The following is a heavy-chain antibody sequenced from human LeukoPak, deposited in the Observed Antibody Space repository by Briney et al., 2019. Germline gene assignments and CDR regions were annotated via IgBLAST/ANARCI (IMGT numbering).Heavy chain of an antibody. Sequence: PGGSLRLSRAASGFTHSSYAMYGVTEAPGKGLVCGSRFTDDGSSTIYADSVKGRYTVSRDIAKNTLYLPMNSLRAEDPAVYYFAREHRGSSTYCWGQGTLVTVSS. CDR1: GFTHSSYA. D-gene: IGHD5/OR15-5a*01. CDR3: AREHRGSSTYC. J-gene: IGHJ4*02. CDR2: FTDDGSST. V-gene: IGHV3-74*01.